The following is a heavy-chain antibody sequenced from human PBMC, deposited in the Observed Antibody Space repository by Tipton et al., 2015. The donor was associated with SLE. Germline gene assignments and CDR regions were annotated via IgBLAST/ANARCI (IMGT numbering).Heavy chain of an antibody. CDR1: GLTFSSYA. CDR3: AAELDRQCFDY. Sequence: RSLRLSCAASGLTFSSYAMHWVRQAPGKGLEWVAVISYDGTYKYYADSVKGRFTASRDNSKNTLFVQMNSLRAEDTAVYYCAAELDRQCFDYWGQGTLVTVSS. V-gene: IGHV3-30*04. J-gene: IGHJ4*02. D-gene: IGHD1-1*01. CDR2: ISYDGTYK.